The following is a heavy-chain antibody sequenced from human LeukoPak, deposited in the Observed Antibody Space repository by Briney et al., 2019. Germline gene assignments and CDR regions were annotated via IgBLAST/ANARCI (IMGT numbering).Heavy chain of an antibody. CDR1: GFTFSSYS. V-gene: IGHV3-48*02. CDR3: ARDPATVTTLDYYYGMDV. CDR2: ISSSSSTI. D-gene: IGHD4-17*01. Sequence: GGSLRLSCAASGFTFSSYSMNWVRQAPGKGLEWVSYISSSSSTIYYADSVKGRFTISRDNAKNSLYLQMNSLRDEDTAVYYCARDPATVTTLDYYYGMDVWAQGTTVTVS. J-gene: IGHJ6*02.